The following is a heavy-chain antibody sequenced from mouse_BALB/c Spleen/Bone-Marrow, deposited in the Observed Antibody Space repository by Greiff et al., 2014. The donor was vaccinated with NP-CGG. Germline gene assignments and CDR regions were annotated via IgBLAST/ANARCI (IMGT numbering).Heavy chain of an antibody. Sequence: DVHLVESGGGLVKLGGSLKLPCAASGFTFSSYYMSWVRQTPEKRLELVAAINSNGDNTYYPDTVKGRFTISRDNAKNTLYLQMSSLKSEDTALYYCARGTTAMDYWGQGTSVTVSS. D-gene: IGHD5-5*01. CDR2: INSNGDNT. CDR1: GFTFSSYY. V-gene: IGHV5-6-2*01. J-gene: IGHJ4*01. CDR3: ARGTTAMDY.